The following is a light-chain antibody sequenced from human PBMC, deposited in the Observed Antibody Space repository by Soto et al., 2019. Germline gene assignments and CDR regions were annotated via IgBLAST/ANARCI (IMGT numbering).Light chain of an antibody. V-gene: IGKV3-20*01. CDR1: QSVSSNY. J-gene: IGKJ1*01. CDR2: GSS. CDR3: QQYGSSPPT. Sequence: EIVLTQSPGTLSLSPGERATLSCRASQSVSSNYLAWYQRKPVQAPRLLIYGSSNRATDIPNRFSGSGSGTDFTLTITRLEPEDFVVYYCQQYGSSPPTFGQGTKVEI.